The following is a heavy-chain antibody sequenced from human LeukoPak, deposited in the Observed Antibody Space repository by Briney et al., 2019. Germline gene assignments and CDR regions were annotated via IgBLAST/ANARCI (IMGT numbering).Heavy chain of an antibody. Sequence: GGSLRLSCAPSGITLRGYAIHWVRQAPGKGLEWVAVISIDGSRQHYAESLEGRFTISRDNSKNTVSLQMSSLGTEDTALYSCAREQPGSGWSGFDRWGQGTLVTVSS. CDR3: AREQPGSGWSGFDR. D-gene: IGHD6-19*01. J-gene: IGHJ5*02. CDR2: ISIDGSRQ. V-gene: IGHV3-30*15. CDR1: GITLRGYA.